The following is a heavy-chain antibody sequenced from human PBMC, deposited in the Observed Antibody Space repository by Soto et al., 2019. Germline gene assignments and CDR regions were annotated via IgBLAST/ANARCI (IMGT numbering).Heavy chain of an antibody. CDR1: GGSFSGYY. V-gene: IGHV4-34*01. CDR2: INHSGST. CDR3: ASIWFGDFDY. D-gene: IGHD3-10*01. Sequence: ETLSLTCAVYGGSFSGYYWSWIRQPPGKGLEWIGEINHSGSTNYNPSLKSRVTISVDTSKNQISLRLDSVTAADTAVYYCASIWFGDFDYWGHGTLVTVSS. J-gene: IGHJ4*01.